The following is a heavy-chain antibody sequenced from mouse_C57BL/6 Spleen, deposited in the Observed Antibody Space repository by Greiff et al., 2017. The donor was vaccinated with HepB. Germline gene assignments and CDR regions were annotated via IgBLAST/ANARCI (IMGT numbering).Heavy chain of an antibody. D-gene: IGHD3-3*01. CDR1: GYTFTSYW. V-gene: IGHV1-69*01. CDR2: IDPSDSYT. Sequence: QVQLQQPGAELVMPGASVKLSCKASGYTFTSYWMHWVKQRPGQGLEWIGEIDPSDSYTNYNQKFKGKSTWTVDKSSSTAYMQLSSLTSEDSAVYYCALGLAYWGQGTLVTVSA. CDR3: ALGLAY. J-gene: IGHJ3*01.